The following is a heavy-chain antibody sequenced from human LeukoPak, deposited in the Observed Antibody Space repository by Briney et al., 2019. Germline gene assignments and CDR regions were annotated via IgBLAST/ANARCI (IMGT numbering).Heavy chain of an antibody. Sequence: ASVKVSCKASGYTFTGYYMHWVRQAPGQGLEWMGWINPNSGGTNYAQKLQGRVTMTTDTSTSTAYMELRSLRSDDTAVYYCARVHFLQLWLARMDPWGQGTLVTVSS. J-gene: IGHJ5*02. CDR2: INPNSGGT. V-gene: IGHV1-2*02. CDR1: GYTFTGYY. D-gene: IGHD5-18*01. CDR3: ARVHFLQLWLARMDP.